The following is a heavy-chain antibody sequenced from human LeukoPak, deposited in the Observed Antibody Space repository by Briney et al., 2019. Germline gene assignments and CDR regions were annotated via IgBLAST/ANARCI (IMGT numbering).Heavy chain of an antibody. V-gene: IGHV4-39*01. CDR1: GVSISSSTYY. J-gene: IGHJ4*02. CDR3: AEETSLEGQLLKNSYYFDY. CDR2: IYYSGST. D-gene: IGHD2-2*01. Sequence: PSETLSLTCTVSGVSISSSTYYWGWIRQPPGKGLEWIGSIYYSGSTYYNPSLKSRVTISVDTSKNQFSLKLSSVTAADTALYYCAEETSLEGQLLKNSYYFDYWGQGTLVTVSS.